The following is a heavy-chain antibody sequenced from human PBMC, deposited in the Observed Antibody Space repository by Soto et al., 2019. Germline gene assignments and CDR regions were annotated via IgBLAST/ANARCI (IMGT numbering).Heavy chain of an antibody. CDR2: IKSKGHGGTT. V-gene: IGHV3-15*07. Sequence: EVQLVESGGGLVKPGGSLRLSCAASGFAFSNAWINWVRQAPGKGLEWVGRIKSKGHGGTTDFAAPVRGRFAISRDDSRNLVYMQMNSLNTADTAVYYCTTDSYTSVIVVRFDYWGNGTLVTVSS. J-gene: IGHJ4*01. D-gene: IGHD3-22*01. CDR1: GFAFSNAW. CDR3: TTDSYTSVIVVRFDY.